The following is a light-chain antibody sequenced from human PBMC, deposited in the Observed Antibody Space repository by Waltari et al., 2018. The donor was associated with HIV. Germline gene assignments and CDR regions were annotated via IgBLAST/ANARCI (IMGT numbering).Light chain of an antibody. CDR1: QSVLYSSNNKNY. CDR2: GAS. J-gene: IGKJ1*01. Sequence: DIVMTQYPASLAVSMGERATIHCKSSQSVLYSSNNKNYIAWYQQKPGQPPKLLIYGASTRESGVPDRFSGSGSGTDFTLTISSLQAEDVAVYYCQQYYSTLQTFGQGTKVEIK. CDR3: QQYYSTLQT. V-gene: IGKV4-1*01.